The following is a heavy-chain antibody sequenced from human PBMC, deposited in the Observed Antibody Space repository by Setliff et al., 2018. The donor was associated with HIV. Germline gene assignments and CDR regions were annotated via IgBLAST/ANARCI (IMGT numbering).Heavy chain of an antibody. V-gene: IGHV4-59*01. J-gene: IGHJ4*01. Sequence: PSETLSLTCTVSGGSINSYYWNWIRQSPGKGLEWIGYIGYNGDTSYNPSLNSRVTLSVDRSKNQFSLKLSSVSAADTAVYFCAPGEGVASTYYHDWGQGTQVTVSS. D-gene: IGHD3-3*01. CDR3: APGEGVASTYYHD. CDR2: IGYNGDT. CDR1: GGSINSYY.